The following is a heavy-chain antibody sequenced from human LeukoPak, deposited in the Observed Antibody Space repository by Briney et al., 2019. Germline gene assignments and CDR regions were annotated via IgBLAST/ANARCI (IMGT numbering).Heavy chain of an antibody. CDR1: GGSVSGYY. J-gene: IGHJ6*03. CDR2: INHSGST. V-gene: IGHV4-34*01. Sequence: SETLSLTCAVYGGSVSGYYWSWIRQPPGKGLEWIGEINHSGSTNYNPSLKSRVTISVDTSKNQFSLKLSSVTAADTAVYYCARVRRDYYYYYYMDVWGKGTTVTVSS. CDR3: ARVRRDYYYYYYMDV.